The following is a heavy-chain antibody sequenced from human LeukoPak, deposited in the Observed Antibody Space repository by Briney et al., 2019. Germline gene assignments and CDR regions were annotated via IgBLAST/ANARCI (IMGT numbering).Heavy chain of an antibody. CDR3: ARVIMAVAGNYYYYYYMDV. D-gene: IGHD6-19*01. V-gene: IGHV4-59*01. Sequence: SETLSLTCTVSGGSISSYYWSWIRQPPGKGLEWIGYIYNSGSTNYNPSLKSRVTISLDTSKNQFSLMLSSVTAADTAVYYCARVIMAVAGNYYYYYYMDVWGKGTTVTVSS. J-gene: IGHJ6*03. CDR2: IYNSGST. CDR1: GGSISSYY.